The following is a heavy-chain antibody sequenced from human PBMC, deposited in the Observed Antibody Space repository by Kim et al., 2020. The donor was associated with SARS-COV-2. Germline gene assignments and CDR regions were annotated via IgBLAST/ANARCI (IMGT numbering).Heavy chain of an antibody. V-gene: IGHV3-23*01. D-gene: IGHD3-22*01. Sequence: GGSLRLSCAASGFTFSSYAMSWVRQAPGKGLEWVSAISGSGGSTYYADSVKGRFTISRDNSKNTLYLQMNSLRAEDTAVYYCAKALYYYDSTPGYFDYWGQGTLVTVSS. CDR2: ISGSGGST. CDR3: AKALYYYDSTPGYFDY. CDR1: GFTFSSYA. J-gene: IGHJ4*02.